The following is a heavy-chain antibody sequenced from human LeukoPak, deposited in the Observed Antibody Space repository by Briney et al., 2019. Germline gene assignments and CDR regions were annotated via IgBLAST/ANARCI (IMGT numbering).Heavy chain of an antibody. D-gene: IGHD5-18*01. J-gene: IGHJ4*02. CDR3: AKAPSAYGYSSFDF. V-gene: IGHV3-23*01. Sequence: GGSLRLSCAASGFTVSNYAMTWVRQAPGKGLEWVSSISGGVGSTYYADSVKGRFTISRDSSKNTLFVQMHSLRAEDTAIYYCAKAPSAYGYSSFDFWGQGILVTVSS. CDR2: ISGGVGST. CDR1: GFTVSNYA.